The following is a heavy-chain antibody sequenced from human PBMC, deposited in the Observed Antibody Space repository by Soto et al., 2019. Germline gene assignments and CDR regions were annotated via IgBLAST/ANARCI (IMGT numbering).Heavy chain of an antibody. J-gene: IGHJ3*02. D-gene: IGHD3-22*01. CDR1: GYTFTSFF. CDR2: ISPGGGST. CDR3: ARDNRDYYGSRGHALDI. Sequence: SVKVSCKASGYTFTSFFLHWVRQAPGQGLEWMATISPGGGSTIYAKKFQGRVTTTRETSTSTVYMGLSSLRSEDTAVYYCARDNRDYYGSRGHALDIWG. V-gene: IGHV1-46*01.